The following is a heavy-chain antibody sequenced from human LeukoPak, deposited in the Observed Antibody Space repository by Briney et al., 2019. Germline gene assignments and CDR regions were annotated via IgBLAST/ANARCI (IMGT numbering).Heavy chain of an antibody. J-gene: IGHJ4*02. V-gene: IGHV4-31*03. CDR2: IYYSGST. CDR3: ARGGAHYYDSSGYYPFDY. CDR1: GGSISSGGYY. D-gene: IGHD3-22*01. Sequence: SETLSLTCTVSGGSISSGGYYWSWIRQHPGKGLEWIGYIYYSGSTYYNPSLKSRVTISVDTSKNQFSLKLSSVTAADTAVYYCARGGAHYYDSSGYYPFDYWGQGTLVTVSS.